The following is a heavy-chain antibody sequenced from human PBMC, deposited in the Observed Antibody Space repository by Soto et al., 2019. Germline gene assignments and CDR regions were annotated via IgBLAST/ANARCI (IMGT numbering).Heavy chain of an antibody. V-gene: IGHV3-30-3*01. D-gene: IGHD6-19*01. CDR2: ISYDGSNK. CDR1: GFTFSSYA. CDR3: ASSVFRKSPLDY. Sequence: QVQLVESGGGVVQPGRSLRLSCAASGFTFSSYAMHWVRQAPGKGLERVAVISYDGSNKYYADSVKGRFTISRDNSKNTLYLQMNSLRAEDTAVYYCASSVFRKSPLDYWGQGTLVTVSS. J-gene: IGHJ4*02.